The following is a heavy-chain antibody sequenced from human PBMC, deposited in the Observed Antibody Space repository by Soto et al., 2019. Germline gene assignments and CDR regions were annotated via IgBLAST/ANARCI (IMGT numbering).Heavy chain of an antibody. D-gene: IGHD3-3*01. CDR3: AVRITIFGVDNHY. V-gene: IGHV1-2*02. CDR1: GYTFTGYY. CDR2: INPNSGGT. Sequence: ASVKVSCKASGYTFTGYYMHWVRQAPGQGLEWMGWINPNSGGTNYAQKLQGRVTMTTDTSTSTAYMELRSLRSDDTAVYYCAVRITIFGVDNHYWGQGTLVTVSS. J-gene: IGHJ4*02.